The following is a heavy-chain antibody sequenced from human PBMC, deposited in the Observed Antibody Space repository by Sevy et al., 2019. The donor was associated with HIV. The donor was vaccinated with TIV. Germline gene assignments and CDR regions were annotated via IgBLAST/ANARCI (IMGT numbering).Heavy chain of an antibody. CDR1: GYTFTSYG. J-gene: IGHJ4*02. D-gene: IGHD3-22*01. CDR3: ARAGPTIVVVINFDY. V-gene: IGHV1-18*01. CDR2: ISAYNGNT. Sequence: ASVKVSCKASGYTFTSYGISWVRQAPGQGLEWMGWISAYNGNTNYAQKLQGRVTMTTDTSTSTAYMELRSLGSDDTAVYYCARAGPTIVVVINFDYWGQGTLVTVSS.